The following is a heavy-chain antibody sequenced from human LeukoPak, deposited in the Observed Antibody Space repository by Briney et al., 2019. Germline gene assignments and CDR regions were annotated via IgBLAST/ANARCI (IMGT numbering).Heavy chain of an antibody. V-gene: IGHV1-46*01. CDR3: AREVMDNLRFDY. J-gene: IGHJ4*02. CDR2: INTSGGDT. CDR1: GYTFTSYY. D-gene: IGHD1-14*01. Sequence: ASVKVSCKASGYTFTSYYMHWVRQAPEQGLEWMGIINTSGGDTSYAQKFQGRLTMTRDTSTNTVYMELTSLRSEDTAVYYCAREVMDNLRFDYWGQGTLVTVSS.